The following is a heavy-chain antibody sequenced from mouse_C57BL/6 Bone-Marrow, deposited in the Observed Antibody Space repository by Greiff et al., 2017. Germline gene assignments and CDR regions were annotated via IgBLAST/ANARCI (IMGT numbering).Heavy chain of an antibody. D-gene: IGHD2-1*01. Sequence: VQLQQSGAELVKPGASVKLSCKASGYTFTEYTIHWVKQRSGQGLEWIGWFYPGSGSIKYNEKFKDKATLTADKSSSTVYMERSRLTSEVSAVYFCARHEEKSYYGSFFDYWGQGTTLTVSS. CDR2: FYPGSGSI. J-gene: IGHJ2*01. CDR3: ARHEEKSYYGSFFDY. V-gene: IGHV1-62-2*01. CDR1: GYTFTEYT.